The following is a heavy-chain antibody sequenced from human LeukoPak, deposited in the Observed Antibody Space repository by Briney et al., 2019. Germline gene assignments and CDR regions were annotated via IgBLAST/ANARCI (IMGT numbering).Heavy chain of an antibody. CDR3: TRDPCNSTSCQRRDAFAM. J-gene: IGHJ3*02. D-gene: IGHD2-2*01. Sequence: PGGSLRLSCAASGFTFSSYAMHWVRQDPGKGLEWVALISYDGSNKYYADSVKGRFTISRDNSKNTLYLQMNSLRTGDTAVYYCTRDPCNSTSCQRRDAFAMWGQGTMVTVSS. CDR2: ISYDGSNK. V-gene: IGHV3-30*04. CDR1: GFTFSSYA.